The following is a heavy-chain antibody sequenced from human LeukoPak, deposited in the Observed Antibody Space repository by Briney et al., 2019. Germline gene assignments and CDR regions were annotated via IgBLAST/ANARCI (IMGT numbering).Heavy chain of an antibody. CDR1: GYTFTGYY. CDR3: ARDGQAFIAAAGNYYYYYMDV. D-gene: IGHD6-13*01. CDR2: INPNSGGT. Sequence: ASVKVSCKASGYTFTGYYMHWVRQAPGQGLEWMGWINPNSGGTNYAQKFQGRVTMTRDTSISTAYMELSRLRSDDTAVYYCARDGQAFIAAAGNYYYYYMDVWGKGTTVTVSS. V-gene: IGHV1-2*02. J-gene: IGHJ6*03.